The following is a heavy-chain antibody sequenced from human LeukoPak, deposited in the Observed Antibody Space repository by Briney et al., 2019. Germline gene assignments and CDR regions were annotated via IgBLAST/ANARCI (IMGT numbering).Heavy chain of an antibody. J-gene: IGHJ6*03. Sequence: SETLSLTCTVSGGSISSGDYYWSWIRQPPGKGLEWIGYIYYSGSTYYNPSLKSRVTISVDTSKNQFSLKLSSVTAADTAVYYCAIAAAGTYYYYYMDVWGKGTTVTVSS. CDR2: IYYSGST. CDR1: GGSISSGDYY. V-gene: IGHV4-30-4*08. CDR3: AIAAAGTYYYYYMDV. D-gene: IGHD6-13*01.